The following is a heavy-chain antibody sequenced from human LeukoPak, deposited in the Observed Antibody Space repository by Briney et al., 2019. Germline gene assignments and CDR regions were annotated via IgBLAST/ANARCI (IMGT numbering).Heavy chain of an antibody. CDR1: GGSISSRNW. J-gene: IGHJ5*02. D-gene: IGHD6-19*01. CDR2: IYHSGST. CDR3: ARDLRMYSSGWSDLGNQFDP. V-gene: IGHV4-4*02. Sequence: SETLSLTCAVPGGSISSRNWWSWVRQPPGKGLEWIGEIYHSGSTNYNPSLKSRVTISVDTSKNQFSLKLSSVTAADTAVYYCARDLRMYSSGWSDLGNQFDPWGQGTLVTVSS.